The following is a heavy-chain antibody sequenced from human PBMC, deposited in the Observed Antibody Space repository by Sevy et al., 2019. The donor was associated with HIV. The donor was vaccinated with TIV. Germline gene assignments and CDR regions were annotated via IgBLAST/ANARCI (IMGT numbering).Heavy chain of an antibody. J-gene: IGHJ4*02. D-gene: IGHD2-2*02. CDR1: GDSINNYY. Sequence: SETLSLTCSVSGDSINNYYWSWIRQPPGKGLEWIGYTSYSGTTNYSPSLKSRVAISVDTSMHQFSLKINSVTVADTGVYYCARLRWDVVDEPGATPGCYFDSWGQGILVTVSS. CDR2: TSYSGTT. V-gene: IGHV4-59*12. CDR3: ARLRWDVVDEPGATPGCYFDS.